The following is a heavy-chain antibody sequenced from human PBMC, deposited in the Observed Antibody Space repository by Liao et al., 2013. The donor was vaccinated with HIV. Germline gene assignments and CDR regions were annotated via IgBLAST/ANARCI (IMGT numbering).Heavy chain of an antibody. Sequence: QVQLQQWGAGLLKPSETLSLTCAVYGGSFSGYYWSWIRQPPGKGLEWIGEINHSGSTNFNPSLKSRVAISVATSKHQFSLKLKSVTAADTAVYYCARETYGSGTYNYWGQGTLLTVSS. V-gene: IGHV4-34*01. J-gene: IGHJ4*02. CDR2: INHSGST. D-gene: IGHD3-10*01. CDR1: GGSFSGYY. CDR3: ARETYGSGTYNY.